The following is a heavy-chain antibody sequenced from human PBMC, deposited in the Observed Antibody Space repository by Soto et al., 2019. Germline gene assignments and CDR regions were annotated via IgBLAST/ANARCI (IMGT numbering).Heavy chain of an antibody. CDR3: ARGHHDYGDSADFDY. CDR2: IYYSGST. CDR1: GGSIISYY. V-gene: IGHV4-59*01. Sequence: SETLSLTCTVSGGSIISYYWSWIRQPPGKGLEWIGYIYYSGSTNYNPSLKSRVTISVDTSKNQFSLKLSSVTAADTAVYYCARGHHDYGDSADFDYWGQGTLVTVSS. D-gene: IGHD4-17*01. J-gene: IGHJ4*02.